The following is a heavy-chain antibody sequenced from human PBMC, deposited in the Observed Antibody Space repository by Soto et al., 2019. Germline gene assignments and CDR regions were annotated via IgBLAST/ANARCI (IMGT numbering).Heavy chain of an antibody. J-gene: IGHJ4*02. CDR2: SFYRGST. CDR3: ATADGFGVVTPFFEY. CDR1: GGSISSRSHY. V-gene: IGHV4-39*01. Sequence: QLQLQESGPGLVKPSETLSLTCTVSGGSISSRSHYWGWIRQSPGKHLEWIGSSFYRGSTHYNPSLKTRVTISVDTSKNQFSLKLSSVTAADTAVYYCATADGFGVVTPFFEYWGQGILVTVSS. D-gene: IGHD3-3*01.